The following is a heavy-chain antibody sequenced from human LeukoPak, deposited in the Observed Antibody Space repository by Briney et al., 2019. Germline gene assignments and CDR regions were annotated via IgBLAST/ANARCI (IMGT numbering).Heavy chain of an antibody. D-gene: IGHD1-7*01. CDR2: ITGSGGST. CDR1: GFTFSDSA. CDR3: AKGGRNYVPNNFDY. J-gene: IGHJ4*02. Sequence: GGSLRLSCAASGFTFSDSAMTWVRQAPGKGLEWVSAITGSGGSTFYADSVKGRFTISRDNSKDTLYLQMNSLRAEDTAVYYCAKGGRNYVPNNFDYWGQGTLVTVSS. V-gene: IGHV3-23*01.